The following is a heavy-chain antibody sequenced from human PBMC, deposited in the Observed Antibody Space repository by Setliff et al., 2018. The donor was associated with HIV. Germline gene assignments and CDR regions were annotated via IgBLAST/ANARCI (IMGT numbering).Heavy chain of an antibody. Sequence: GASVKVSCKAYGGTFSSSVISWVRQAPGQGPEWMGGIIPMYGVSNYAQKFQGRVTITTDESTSTAYIELSSLRSEDTAVYYCALPYCGGGNCWSSASLPPAGWFDPWGQGTLVTVSS. CDR2: IIPMYGVS. CDR1: GGTFSSSV. J-gene: IGHJ5*02. V-gene: IGHV1-69*05. D-gene: IGHD2-15*01. CDR3: ALPYCGGGNCWSSASLPPAGWFDP.